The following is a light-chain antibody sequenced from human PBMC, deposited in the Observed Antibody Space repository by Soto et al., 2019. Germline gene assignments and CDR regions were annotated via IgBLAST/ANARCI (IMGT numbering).Light chain of an antibody. J-gene: IGLJ3*02. Sequence: QSVLNQPAPVSGSRVQSLTIPCTVPKNDVGSYDLVSWYQHRPGNVPQLIIFEVSKRPSGISHRFSGSNSGNTASLTISGLQPDDESDYYCCSFAGATIWVFGGGTK. CDR2: EVS. CDR1: KNDVGSYDL. CDR3: CSFAGATIWV. V-gene: IGLV2-23*02.